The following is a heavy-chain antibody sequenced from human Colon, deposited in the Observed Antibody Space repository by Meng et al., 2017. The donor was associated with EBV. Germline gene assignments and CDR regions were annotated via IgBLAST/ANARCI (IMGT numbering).Heavy chain of an antibody. CDR2: IDHRGNT. CDR3: ARRGPSGNFSP. CDR1: GGSFRDYY. V-gene: IGHV4-34*01. Sequence: QVQLKQWGAGRLKPSETLSRSCAVYGGSFRDYYWTWIRHPPGKGLEWIGEIDHRGNTKYNPSLKSRVTISLDTSKKQFSLKVSSVTAADSAVYYCARRGPSGNFSPWSQGALVTISS. J-gene: IGHJ5*02. D-gene: IGHD3-10*01.